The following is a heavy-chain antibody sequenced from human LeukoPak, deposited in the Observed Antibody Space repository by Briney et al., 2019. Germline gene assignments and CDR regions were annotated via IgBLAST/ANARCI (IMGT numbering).Heavy chain of an antibody. CDR1: GGSISSSRYY. Sequence: SETLSLTCTVSGGSISSSRYYWGWIRQPPGKGLEWIGSIYYGGGTGNTYHNPSLKSRVTISLDTSKNQFSLKLTSVTAADTAVYYCARSPWG. CDR3: ARSP. CDR2: IYYGGGTGNT. V-gene: IGHV4-39*07. J-gene: IGHJ5*02.